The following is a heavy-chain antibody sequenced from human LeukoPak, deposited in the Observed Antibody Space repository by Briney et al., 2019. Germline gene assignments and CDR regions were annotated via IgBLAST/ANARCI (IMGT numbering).Heavy chain of an antibody. CDR1: GGSISSSSYY. Sequence: SETLSLTCTVSGGSISSSSYYWGWIRQPPGKGLEWIGSIYYSGSTYYNPSLKSRVTISVDTSKNQFSLKLSSVTAADTAVYYCARGGYSSSWSSYWGQGTLVTVSS. CDR3: ARGGYSSSWSSY. D-gene: IGHD6-13*01. CDR2: IYYSGST. J-gene: IGHJ4*02. V-gene: IGHV4-39*07.